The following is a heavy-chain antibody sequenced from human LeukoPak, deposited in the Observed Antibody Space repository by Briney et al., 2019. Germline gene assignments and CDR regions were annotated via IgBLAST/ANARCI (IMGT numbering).Heavy chain of an antibody. CDR2: IHPSGTT. V-gene: IGHV4-4*02. CDR3: VRGGAYYLPY. Sequence: SETLSLTCAVSGESVSSGNWWSWVRQPPEKGLEWIGEIHPSGTTNYNPSLKSRVTISLDKSKNQLSLNLISVTAADTAVFYCVRGGAYYLPYWGQGTLVTVSS. D-gene: IGHD3-10*02. CDR1: GESVSSGNW. J-gene: IGHJ4*02.